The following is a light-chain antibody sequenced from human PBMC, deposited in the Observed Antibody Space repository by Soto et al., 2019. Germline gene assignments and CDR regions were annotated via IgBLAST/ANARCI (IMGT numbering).Light chain of an antibody. CDR2: EVT. Sequence: QSVLTQPASVSGSPGRSITISCTGSSSAFGAYKYVSWYQQHPGKAPKLMIYEVTNRPSGVSNRFSGSKSGNTASLTISGLQAEDEADYYCSSYTTDTIVFGTGTKVTVL. CDR1: SSAFGAYKY. V-gene: IGLV2-14*01. CDR3: SSYTTDTIV. J-gene: IGLJ1*01.